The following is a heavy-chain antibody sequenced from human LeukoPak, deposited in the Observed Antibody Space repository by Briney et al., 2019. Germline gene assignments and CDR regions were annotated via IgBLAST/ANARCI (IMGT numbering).Heavy chain of an antibody. V-gene: IGHV1-3*01. J-gene: IGHJ4*02. Sequence: ASVKVSYKASGYTFTSYAMHWVRQAPGQRLEWMGWINAGNGNTKYSQKFQGRVTITRDTSASTAYMELSSLRSEDTAVYYCARLSSGWLPFDYWGQGTLVTVSS. CDR1: GYTFTSYA. D-gene: IGHD6-19*01. CDR3: ARLSSGWLPFDY. CDR2: INAGNGNT.